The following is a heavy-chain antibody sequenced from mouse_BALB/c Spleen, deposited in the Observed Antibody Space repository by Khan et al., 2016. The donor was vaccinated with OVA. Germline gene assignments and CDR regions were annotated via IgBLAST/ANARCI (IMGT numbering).Heavy chain of an antibody. CDR1: GYTFPDYE. J-gene: IGHJ3*01. CDR3: TRSTFAY. V-gene: IGHV1-15*01. CDR2: IDPKTGAT. Sequence: QVQLKESGAELVRPGASVTLSCKASGYTFPDYELHWVKQTPVHGLEWIGVIDPKTGATAYNQKFKGKATLTADKSSSTAYMELRSLTSEDSAVYYCTRSTFAYWGQGTLVTVSA.